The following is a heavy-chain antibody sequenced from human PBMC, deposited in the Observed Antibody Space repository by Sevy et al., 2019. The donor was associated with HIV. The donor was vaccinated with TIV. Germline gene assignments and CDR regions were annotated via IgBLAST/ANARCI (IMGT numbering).Heavy chain of an antibody. CDR3: AKEGGATVAGTGENWFDH. J-gene: IGHJ5*02. V-gene: IGHV3-23*01. Sequence: GGSLRLSCAASGFTFSSYAMSWVRQAPGKGLEWVSAISGSGGSTYYADSVKGRFTISRDNSKNTLYLQMNSLRAEDTAVYYCAKEGGATVAGTGENWFDHWGQGTLVTVSS. CDR1: GFTFSSYA. CDR2: ISGSGGST. D-gene: IGHD6-19*01.